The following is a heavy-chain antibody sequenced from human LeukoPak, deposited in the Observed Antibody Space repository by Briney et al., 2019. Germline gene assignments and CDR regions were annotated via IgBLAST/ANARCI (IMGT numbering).Heavy chain of an antibody. Sequence: PGGSLRLSCAASGFTVSSNYMSWVRQAPGKGLEWVSVIYSGGRTYYADSVKGRFTISRDNSKNTLYLQMNSLRAEDTAVYYCARAKMATTPDAFDIWGQGTMVTVSS. CDR3: ARAKMATTPDAFDI. J-gene: IGHJ3*02. V-gene: IGHV3-66*01. CDR1: GFTVSSNY. D-gene: IGHD5-24*01. CDR2: IYSGGRT.